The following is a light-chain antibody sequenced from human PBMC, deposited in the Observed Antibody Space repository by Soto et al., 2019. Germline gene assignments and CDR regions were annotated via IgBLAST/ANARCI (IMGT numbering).Light chain of an antibody. CDR1: SSNIGAGYD. Sequence: QAVVTQAPSVSGAPGQRVTISCTGSSSNIGAGYDVHWYQQLPGTAPKLLIYGNSNRPSGVPDRFSGSKSGTSASLAITGLQAQDEADYYCQSYDSSLSGSVVFGGGTKVTVL. V-gene: IGLV1-40*01. CDR2: GNS. CDR3: QSYDSSLSGSVV. J-gene: IGLJ2*01.